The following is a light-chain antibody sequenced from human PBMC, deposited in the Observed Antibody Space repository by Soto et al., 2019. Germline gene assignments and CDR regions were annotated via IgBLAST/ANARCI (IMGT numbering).Light chain of an antibody. CDR1: QSLLHSNGYNY. CDR2: LGS. Sequence: DIVMTQSPLSLPVTPGEPASISCRSSQSLLHSNGYNYLDWYLQKPGQSPQLLIYLGSNRASGVTARFSGSGSGPDFTLKISRVEAEDVGVYYCMQALQTPLTFGGGTKVEIK. J-gene: IGKJ4*01. CDR3: MQALQTPLT. V-gene: IGKV2-28*01.